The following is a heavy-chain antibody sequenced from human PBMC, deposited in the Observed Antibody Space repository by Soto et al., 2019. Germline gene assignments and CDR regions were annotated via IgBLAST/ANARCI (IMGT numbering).Heavy chain of an antibody. CDR1: GGSISSSSYY. V-gene: IGHV4-39*01. CDR2: IYYSGST. CDR3: ARLTYYDFWSGYRYYYMDV. Sequence: PSETLSLTCTVSGGSISSSSYYWGWIRQPPGKGLELIGSIYYSGSTYYNPSLKSRVTISVDTSKNQFSLKLSSVTAADTAVYYCARLTYYDFWSGYRYYYMDVWGKGTTVTVSS. D-gene: IGHD3-3*01. J-gene: IGHJ6*03.